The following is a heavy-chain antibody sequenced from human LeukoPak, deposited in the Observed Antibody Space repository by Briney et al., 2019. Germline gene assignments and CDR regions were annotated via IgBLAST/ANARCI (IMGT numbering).Heavy chain of an antibody. J-gene: IGHJ4*02. CDR2: VSYSGTT. V-gene: IGHV4-39*01. D-gene: IGHD5-18*01. CDR3: ARKGRRGYSYGFSHYFDY. CDR1: GVSISSSNYY. Sequence: PSETLSLTCTVSGVSISSSNYYWGWIRQPPGKGLEWIGRVSYSGTTSYSPSLSSRVTMSVDTSENQFSLKLNSVTAADTAVYYCARKGRRGYSYGFSHYFDYWGQGTLVTVSS.